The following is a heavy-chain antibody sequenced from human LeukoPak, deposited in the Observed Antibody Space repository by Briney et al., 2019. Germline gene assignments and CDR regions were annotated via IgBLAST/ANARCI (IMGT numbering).Heavy chain of an antibody. J-gene: IGHJ3*02. CDR2: ITCCGGST. Sequence: PGGSLRLSCAASGFTFSSYGMSWVRQAPGKGLEWVSTITCCGGSTYYAGSVKGRVTISRDNSKNTLYLQMNSLRAEDTAIYYCAKDFIRWAFDIWGQGTMVTVSS. V-gene: IGHV3-23*01. D-gene: IGHD4-23*01. CDR3: AKDFIRWAFDI. CDR1: GFTFSSYG.